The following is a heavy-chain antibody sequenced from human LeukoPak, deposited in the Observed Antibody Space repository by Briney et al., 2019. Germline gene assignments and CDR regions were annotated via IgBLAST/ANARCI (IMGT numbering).Heavy chain of an antibody. J-gene: IGHJ4*02. D-gene: IGHD5-18*01. CDR3: ARRRYSYGHPFDY. CDR2: INHSGGT. CDR1: GGSFSGYY. V-gene: IGHV4-34*01. Sequence: SETLSLTCAVYGGSFSGYYWSLIRHPRRKGLEWIGEINHSGGTNYNPSLKSRVTISVDTSKNQFSLKLSSVTAADTAVYYCARRRYSYGHPFDYWGQGTLVTVSS.